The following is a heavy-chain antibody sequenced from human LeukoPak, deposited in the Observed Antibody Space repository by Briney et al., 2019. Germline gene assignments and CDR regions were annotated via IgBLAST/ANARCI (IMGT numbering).Heavy chain of an antibody. V-gene: IGHV3-21*01. Sequence: GGSLRLSCAASGFTSSSYSMNWVRQAQGNGLEWVSFISTSSSDINYAHSVKGRFTISRDNAKNTLYLQMNSLRAEDTAVYCSRASSSWYYFDYWGQGTLVTVSS. J-gene: IGHJ4*02. CDR1: GFTSSSYS. D-gene: IGHD6-13*01. CDR2: ISTSSSDI. CDR3: RASSSWYYFDY.